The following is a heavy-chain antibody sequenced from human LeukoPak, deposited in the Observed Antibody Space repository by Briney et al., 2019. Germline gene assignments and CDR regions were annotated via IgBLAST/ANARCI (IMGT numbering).Heavy chain of an antibody. D-gene: IGHD2-8*02. CDR2: IIPIFGTA. V-gene: IGHV1-69*13. Sequence: GASVKVSCKASGGTFSSYAISWVRQAPGQGLEWMGGIIPIFGTANYAQKFQGRVTITAGESTSTAYMELSSLRSEDTAVYYCARGVVYGNYGDYYYYMDVWGKGTTVTVSS. CDR3: ARGVVYGNYGDYYYYMDV. CDR1: GGTFSSYA. J-gene: IGHJ6*03.